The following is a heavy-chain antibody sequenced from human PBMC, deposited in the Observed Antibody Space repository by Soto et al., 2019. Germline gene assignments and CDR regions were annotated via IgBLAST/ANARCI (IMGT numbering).Heavy chain of an antibody. CDR2: IIPIFGTA. J-gene: IGHJ6*02. CDR1: GGTFSSYA. D-gene: IGHD5-18*01. V-gene: IGHV1-69*13. Sequence: ASVKVSCKASGGTFSSYAISWVRQAPGQGLEWMGGIIPIFGTANYAQKFQGRVTITADESASTAYMELSSLRSEDTAVYYCARERERVGTAIRYYYYYGMDVWGQGTTVTVSS. CDR3: ARERERVGTAIRYYYYYGMDV.